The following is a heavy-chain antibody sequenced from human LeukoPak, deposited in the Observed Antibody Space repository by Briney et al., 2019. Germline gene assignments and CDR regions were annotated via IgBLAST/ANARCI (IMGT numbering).Heavy chain of an antibody. J-gene: IGHJ5*02. CDR1: GFTLSSFG. CDR2: ISYDGSVI. V-gene: IGHV3-30*18. CDR3: AKDWGSSGWYNYFDP. D-gene: IGHD6-19*01. Sequence: GRSLRLSCAASGFTLSSFGMHWVRQAPGKGLEWLTVISYDGSVIYNADSVKGRFTISRDNSKNTLYLEMDSLRTEDTAVYYCAKDWGSSGWYNYFDPWGQGTLVTVSS.